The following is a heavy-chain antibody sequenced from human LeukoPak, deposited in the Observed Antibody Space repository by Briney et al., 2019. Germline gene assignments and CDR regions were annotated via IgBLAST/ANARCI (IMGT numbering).Heavy chain of an antibody. CDR2: ISWNSGSI. Sequence: GGSLRLSCAASGFTFDDYAMHWVRQAPGKGLEWVSGISWNSGSIGYADSVKGRFTISGDNAKNSLYLQMNSLRAEDTALYYCAKDMSRTAVAGTGGYYYYGMDVWGQGTTVTVSS. CDR3: AKDMSRTAVAGTGGYYYYGMDV. D-gene: IGHD6-19*01. CDR1: GFTFDDYA. J-gene: IGHJ6*02. V-gene: IGHV3-9*01.